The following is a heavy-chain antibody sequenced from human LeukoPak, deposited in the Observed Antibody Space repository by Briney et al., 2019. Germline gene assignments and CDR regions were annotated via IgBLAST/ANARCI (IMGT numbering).Heavy chain of an antibody. D-gene: IGHD1-26*01. CDR2: IYYSGST. CDR3: VLDTGGWGWFDP. J-gene: IGHJ5*02. Sequence: PSETLSLTCTVSGGSISSYYWSWIRQPPGKGLEWIGYIYYSGSTNYNPSLKSRVTISVDTSKNQFSLKLSSVTAADTAVYYCVLDTGGWGWFDPWGQGTLVTVSS. CDR1: GGSISSYY. V-gene: IGHV4-59*08.